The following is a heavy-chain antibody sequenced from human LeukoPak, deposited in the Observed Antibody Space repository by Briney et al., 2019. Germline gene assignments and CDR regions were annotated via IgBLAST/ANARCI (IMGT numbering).Heavy chain of an antibody. Sequence: SQTLSLTCTVSGGSISSGDYYWGWIRQPPGKGLEWIGYIYYSGSTYYNPSLKSRVTISVDTSKNQFSLKLSSVTAADTAVYYCARVVPAAMGLEIYGMDVWGKGTTVTVSS. CDR1: GGSISSGDYY. D-gene: IGHD2-2*01. J-gene: IGHJ6*04. V-gene: IGHV4-30-4*01. CDR2: IYYSGST. CDR3: ARVVPAAMGLEIYGMDV.